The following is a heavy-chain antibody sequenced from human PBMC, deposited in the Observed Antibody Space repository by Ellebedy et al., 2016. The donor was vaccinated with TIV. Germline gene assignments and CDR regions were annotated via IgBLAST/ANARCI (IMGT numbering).Heavy chain of an antibody. J-gene: IGHJ3*02. CDR2: IWYDGSNK. V-gene: IGHV3-33*01. Sequence: SLKISXAASGFTFCSYGMHWVRQAPGKGLEWVAVIWYDGSNKYYADSVKGRFTISRDNSKNTLYLQMNSLRAEDTAVYYCAREGCSSTSCYAFDIWGQGTMVTVSS. CDR3: AREGCSSTSCYAFDI. CDR1: GFTFCSYG. D-gene: IGHD2-2*01.